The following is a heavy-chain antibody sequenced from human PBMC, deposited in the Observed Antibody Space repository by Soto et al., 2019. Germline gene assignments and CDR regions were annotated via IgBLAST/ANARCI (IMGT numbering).Heavy chain of an antibody. D-gene: IGHD6-19*01. Sequence: GASVKVSCKASGYTFTSYYMHWVRQAPGQGLEWMGIINPSGGSTSYAQKFQGRVTMTRDTSTSTVYMELSSLRSEDTAVYYCASAFLSLAGTKGDFYICARGTMVPVS. CDR1: GYTFTSYY. V-gene: IGHV1-46*01. J-gene: IGHJ3*02. CDR2: INPSGGST. CDR3: ASAFLSLAGTKGDFYI.